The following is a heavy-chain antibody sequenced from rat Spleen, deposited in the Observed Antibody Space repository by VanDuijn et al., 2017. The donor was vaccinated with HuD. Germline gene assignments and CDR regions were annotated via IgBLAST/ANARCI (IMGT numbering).Heavy chain of an antibody. CDR2: ITTGGAIT. V-gene: IGHV5-25*01. D-gene: IGHD4-3*01. Sequence: EVQLVESGGGLVQPGRSMSLSCAASGFIFSNYYMVWVRQAPTKGLEWVASITTGGAITSYRDSVKGRFTIARDNAKSTLYLQMDSLRSEDTATYYCARHNSGYGVMDAWGQGASVTVSS. CDR3: ARHNSGYGVMDA. J-gene: IGHJ4*01. CDR1: GFIFSNYY.